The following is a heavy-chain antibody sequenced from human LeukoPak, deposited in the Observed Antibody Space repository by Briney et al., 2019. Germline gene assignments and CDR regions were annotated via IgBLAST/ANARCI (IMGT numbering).Heavy chain of an antibody. J-gene: IGHJ5*02. D-gene: IGHD3-22*01. CDR3: ARVGGRYYYDSSGYRMYNWFDP. V-gene: IGHV4-34*01. CDR1: GFTFSSYA. CDR2: INHSGST. Sequence: PGGSLRLSCAASGFTFSSYAMSWVRQPPGKGLEWIGEINHSGSTNYNPSLKSRVTISVDTSKNQFSLKLSSVTAADTAVYYCARVGGRYYYDSSGYRMYNWFDPWGQGTLVTVSS.